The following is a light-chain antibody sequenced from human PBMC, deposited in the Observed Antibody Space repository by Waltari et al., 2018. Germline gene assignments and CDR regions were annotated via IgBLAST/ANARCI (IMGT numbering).Light chain of an antibody. Sequence: IVMTQSPLSLPVTPGEPASISCSSSQSLLHSNGYNYLDWYLQKPGQSPQLLIYLGSNRASGVPDRFSGSGSGTDFTLKISRVEAEDVGVYYCMQALQTPLTFGPGTKVDIK. CDR2: LGS. CDR1: QSLLHSNGYNY. V-gene: IGKV2-28*01. J-gene: IGKJ3*01. CDR3: MQALQTPLT.